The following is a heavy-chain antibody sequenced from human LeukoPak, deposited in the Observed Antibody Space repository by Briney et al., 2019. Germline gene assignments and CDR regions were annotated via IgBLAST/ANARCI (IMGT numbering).Heavy chain of an antibody. CDR1: GFTFSSHW. D-gene: IGHD1-26*01. CDR3: AREALGASDY. V-gene: IGHV3-7*01. J-gene: IGHJ4*02. CDR2: IKQDGSEK. Sequence: GGSLRLSCAASGFTFSSHWMSWVRQAPGKGLEWVANIKQDGSEKYYVDSVKGRFTISRDNAKNSLYLQMNSLRAEDTAVYYCAREALGASDYWGQGTLVTVSS.